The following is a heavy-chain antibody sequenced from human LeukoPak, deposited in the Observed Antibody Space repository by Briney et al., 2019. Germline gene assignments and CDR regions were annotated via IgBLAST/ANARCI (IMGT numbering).Heavy chain of an antibody. Sequence: SVKVSCKASGGTFSSYAISWVRQAPGQGLGWMGGIIPIFGTANYAQKFQGRVTITADESTCTAYMELSSLRSEDTAVYYCARDNLRGLRDGYNFNWFDPWGQGTLVTVSS. V-gene: IGHV1-69*13. CDR2: IIPIFGTA. CDR3: ARDNLRGLRDGYNFNWFDP. CDR1: GGTFSSYA. D-gene: IGHD5-24*01. J-gene: IGHJ5*02.